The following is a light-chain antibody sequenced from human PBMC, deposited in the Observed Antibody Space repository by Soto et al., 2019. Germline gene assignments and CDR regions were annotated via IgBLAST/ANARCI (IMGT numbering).Light chain of an antibody. CDR1: SSDVGGYNY. V-gene: IGLV2-14*01. CDR2: DVS. J-gene: IGLJ2*01. Sequence: QSLLTQPASVSGSPGQSITISCTGTSSDVGGYNYVSWYQQHPDKAPKLMVYDVSNRPSGVSNRFSGSKSGSTASLTISGLQAEDEADYYCCSYTSSSTRVFGGGTKLTVL. CDR3: CSYTSSSTRV.